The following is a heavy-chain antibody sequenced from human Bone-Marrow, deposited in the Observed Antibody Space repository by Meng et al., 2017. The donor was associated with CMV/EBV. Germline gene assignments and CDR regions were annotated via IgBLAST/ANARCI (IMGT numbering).Heavy chain of an antibody. D-gene: IGHD3-3*01. V-gene: IGHV4-39*01. CDR3: ARIYLDYDFWSGYENYYGMDV. Sequence: SETLSLTCTVSGGSISSSSYYWGWIRQPPGKGLEWIGSIYYSGSTYYNPSLKSRVTISVDTSKNQFSLKLSSVTAADTAVYYCARIYLDYDFWSGYENYYGMDVWGQGTKVTVSS. CDR2: IYYSGST. J-gene: IGHJ6*02. CDR1: GGSISSSSYY.